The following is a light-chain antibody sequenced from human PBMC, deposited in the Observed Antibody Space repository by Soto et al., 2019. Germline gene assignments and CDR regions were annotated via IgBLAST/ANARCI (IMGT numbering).Light chain of an antibody. CDR1: QSISGSD. J-gene: IGKJ5*01. Sequence: IVLTQSPGILSLSPGERATVSCRASQSISGSDLAWYQQKPGQAPKLLLYNASKRATGLPDRFSGSGSGRDFTLAISRLEPEDFGVYYCHQYGTSPTFGEGTRLDI. CDR2: NAS. CDR3: HQYGTSPT. V-gene: IGKV3-20*01.